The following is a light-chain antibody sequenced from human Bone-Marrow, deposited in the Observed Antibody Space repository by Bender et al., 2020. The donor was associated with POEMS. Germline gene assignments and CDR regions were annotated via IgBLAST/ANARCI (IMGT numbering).Light chain of an antibody. J-gene: IGLJ2*01. CDR1: RGDVVNKF. CDR2: ETY. Sequence: LMVTQPHSVSESPGKTVTISCSDNRGDVVNKFVFWYQQRPGSAPTTVIYETYQRPSGVPARFSGSIDYSSSSATLTISGLQTEDEADYYCQTYDRDNHIIFGGGTRLTVL. V-gene: IGLV6-57*02. CDR3: QTYDRDNHII.